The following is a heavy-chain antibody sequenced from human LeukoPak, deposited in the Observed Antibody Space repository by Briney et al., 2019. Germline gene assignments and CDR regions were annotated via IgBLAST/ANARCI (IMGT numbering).Heavy chain of an antibody. Sequence: GGSLRLSCAASGFTFSGDNMNWVRQAPGKGLEWVSFISNSGSLIKYADSVKGRFTISRDNAKNSLYLQMNSLRAEDTAVYYCARGALVVPAAMDYYYYGMDVWGQGTTVTVSS. CDR2: ISNSGSLI. CDR3: ARGALVVPAAMDYYYYGMDV. V-gene: IGHV3-21*01. CDR1: GFTFSGDN. J-gene: IGHJ6*02. D-gene: IGHD2-2*01.